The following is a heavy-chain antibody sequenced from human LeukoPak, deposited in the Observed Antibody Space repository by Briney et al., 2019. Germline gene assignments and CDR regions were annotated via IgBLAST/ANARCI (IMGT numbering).Heavy chain of an antibody. V-gene: IGHV1-18*01. D-gene: IGHD3-9*01. CDR3: ARDYDTDWLLYRFDY. Sequence: ASVKVSCKASGYTFTSYGISWVRQAPGQGLEWMGWISAYNGNTNYAQKLQGRVTMTTDTSTSTAYMELRSPRSDDTAVYYCARDYDTDWLLYRFDYWGQGTLVTVSS. CDR1: GYTFTSYG. CDR2: ISAYNGNT. J-gene: IGHJ4*02.